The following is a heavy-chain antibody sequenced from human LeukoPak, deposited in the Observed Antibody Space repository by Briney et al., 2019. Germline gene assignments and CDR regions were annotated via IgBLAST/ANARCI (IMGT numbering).Heavy chain of an antibody. D-gene: IGHD6-19*01. V-gene: IGHV4-59*01. CDR1: GGSISSYY. CDR3: ARALDSSGWYGPVPFYFDY. Sequence: SETLSLTCTVSGGSISSYYWSWIRQPPGKGLEWIGYIYNSGSTNYNPSLKSRVTISVDTSKNQFSLKLSSVTAADTAVYYCARALDSSGWYGPVPFYFDYWGQGTLVTVSS. J-gene: IGHJ4*02. CDR2: IYNSGST.